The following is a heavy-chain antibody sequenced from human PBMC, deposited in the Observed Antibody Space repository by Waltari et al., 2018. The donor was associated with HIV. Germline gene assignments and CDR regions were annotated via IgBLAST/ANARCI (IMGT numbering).Heavy chain of an antibody. J-gene: IGHJ4*02. V-gene: IGHV3-30*02. CDR3: AKGGRGLFIDS. CDR1: GFIFSSYG. Sequence: QVQLVESGGGVVQPGGSLRLSCAASGFIFSSYGMHWVRQAPGKGLEWVAFIRYDGSNKYYAASVKGRFTISRDNSKNTLYLQMNSLRAEDTAVYYCAKGGRGLFIDSWGQGTLVTVSS. D-gene: IGHD3-10*01. CDR2: IRYDGSNK.